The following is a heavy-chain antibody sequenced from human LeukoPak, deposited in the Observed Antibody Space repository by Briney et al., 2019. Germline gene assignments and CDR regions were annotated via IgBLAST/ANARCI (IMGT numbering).Heavy chain of an antibody. CDR1: GFTFSNYW. D-gene: IGHD1-26*01. V-gene: IGHV3-7*03. CDR2: IKQDGSEK. Sequence: GGSLRLSCAASGFTFSNYWMSWVRQAPGKGLEWVANIKQDGSEKYYVDSVKGRFTISRDNAKNSLYLQMNSLRAEDTAVYYCAKIAETSGIYGQGYDYWGQGTLVTVSS. CDR3: AKIAETSGIYGQGYDY. J-gene: IGHJ4*02.